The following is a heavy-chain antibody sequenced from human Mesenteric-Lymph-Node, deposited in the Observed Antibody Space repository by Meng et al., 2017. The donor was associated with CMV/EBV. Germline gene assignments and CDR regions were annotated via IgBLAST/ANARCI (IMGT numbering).Heavy chain of an antibody. D-gene: IGHD3-22*01. CDR3: ARGGYDSSGYYYAGVDGY. Sequence: LSLTCAASGFTFSSYAMHWVRQPPGQGLEWVSYISPSGSTIYYADSVKGRFTISRDNAKNSLYLQMNSLRAEDTAVYYCARGGYDSSGYYYAGVDGYWGQGTLVTVSS. CDR2: ISPSGSTI. CDR1: GFTFSSYA. J-gene: IGHJ4*02. V-gene: IGHV3-48*03.